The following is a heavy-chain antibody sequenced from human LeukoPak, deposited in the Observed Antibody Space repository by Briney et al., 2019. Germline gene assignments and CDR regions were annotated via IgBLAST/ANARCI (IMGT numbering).Heavy chain of an antibody. CDR3: ARDHAITMVRGVIITELEDWFDP. D-gene: IGHD3-10*01. CDR2: INHSGST. V-gene: IGHV4-34*01. CDR1: GGSFSGYY. J-gene: IGHJ5*02. Sequence: PSETLSLTCAVYGGSFSGYYWSWIRQPPGKGLEWTGEINHSGSTNYNPSLKSRVTISVDTSKNQFSLQLNSVTPQDTAVYYCARDHAITMVRGVIITELEDWFDPWGQGTLVTVSS.